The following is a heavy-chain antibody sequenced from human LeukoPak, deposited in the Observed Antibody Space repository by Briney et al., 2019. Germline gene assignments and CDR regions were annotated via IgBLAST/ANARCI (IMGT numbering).Heavy chain of an antibody. V-gene: IGHV3-66*01. CDR1: GITVSSNS. J-gene: IGHJ4*02. CDR3: ASERGFGEMGGY. Sequence: GGSLRLSCAASGITVSSNSMNWVRQAPGKGLEWVALIYCGDNTFYADSVKDRFTISRDNSKNTLYLQMNSLRADDTAVSYCASERGFGEMGGYWGQGTLVTVSS. CDR2: IYCGDNT. D-gene: IGHD3-10*01.